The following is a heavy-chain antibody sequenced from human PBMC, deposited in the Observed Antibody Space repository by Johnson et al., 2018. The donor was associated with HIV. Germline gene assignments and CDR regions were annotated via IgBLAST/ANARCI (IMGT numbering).Heavy chain of an antibody. J-gene: IGHJ3*02. V-gene: IGHV3-30-3*01. CDR1: GFTFSSYA. CDR3: AKDPGWLGEPGDAFDI. CDR2: ISYDGNNT. D-gene: IGHD3-10*01. Sequence: QVQLVESGGGVVQPGRSLRLSCAASGFTFSSYAMHWVRQAPGKGLEWVAVISYDGNNTYNADSVKGRFTISRDNSKNTLYMEMNSLRAEDTAVYYCAKDPGWLGEPGDAFDIWGQGTMVTVSS.